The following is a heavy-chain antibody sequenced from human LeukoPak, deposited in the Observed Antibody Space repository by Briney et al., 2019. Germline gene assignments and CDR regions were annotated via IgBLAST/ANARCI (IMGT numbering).Heavy chain of an antibody. D-gene: IGHD3-22*01. Sequence: SVKVSCKASGGTFSSYAISWVRQAPGQGLEWMGGIIPIFGTANYAQKFQGRVTITADKSTSTAYMELSSLRSEDTAVYYCARGYYDSSGWGPFDYWGQGTLVTVSS. CDR1: GGTFSSYA. V-gene: IGHV1-69*06. CDR2: IIPIFGTA. CDR3: ARGYYDSSGWGPFDY. J-gene: IGHJ4*02.